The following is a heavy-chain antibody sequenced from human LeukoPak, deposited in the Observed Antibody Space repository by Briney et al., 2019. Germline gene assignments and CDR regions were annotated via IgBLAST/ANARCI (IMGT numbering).Heavy chain of an antibody. CDR2: IYSGGST. CDR1: GFTFSSYA. J-gene: IGHJ4*02. CDR3: ARDPATGSWDY. V-gene: IGHV3-66*02. Sequence: GRSLRLSCAASGFTFSSYAMHWVRQAPGKGLEWVSVIYSGGSTYYADSVKGRFTISRDNSKNTLYLQMNSLRAEDTAVYYCARDPATGSWDYWGQGTLVTVSS.